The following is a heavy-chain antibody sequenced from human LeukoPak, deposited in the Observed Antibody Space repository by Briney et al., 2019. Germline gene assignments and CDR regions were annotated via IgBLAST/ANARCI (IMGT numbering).Heavy chain of an antibody. Sequence: GGSLRLSCAASGFTFSSYVMHWVRQAPGKGLEWVSSISSSSSYIYYADSVKCRFTISRDNAKNSLYLQMNSLRAEDTAVYYCARVIGYYDYVWGSYRYTQFDYWGQGTLVTVSS. CDR2: ISSSSSYI. CDR3: ARVIGYYDYVWGSYRYTQFDY. CDR1: GFTFSSYV. D-gene: IGHD3-16*02. J-gene: IGHJ4*02. V-gene: IGHV3-21*01.